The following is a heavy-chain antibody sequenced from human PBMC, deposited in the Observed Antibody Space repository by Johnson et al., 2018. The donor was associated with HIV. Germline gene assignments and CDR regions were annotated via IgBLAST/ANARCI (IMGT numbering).Heavy chain of an antibody. V-gene: IGHV3-30*04. D-gene: IGHD2-15*01. J-gene: IGHJ3*01. CDR1: GFTFRSYA. CDR3: ARERYGSQAIDAFDF. CDR2: ISYHGSNQ. Sequence: QVQLVESGGGVVQPGRSLRISCAASGFTFRSYAMHWVRQAPGKGLEWVAVISYHGSNQYYADSVKGRFTISRDNSKNTLYLQMNSPRAEDTAMYYCARERYGSQAIDAFDFWGQGTMVTVSS.